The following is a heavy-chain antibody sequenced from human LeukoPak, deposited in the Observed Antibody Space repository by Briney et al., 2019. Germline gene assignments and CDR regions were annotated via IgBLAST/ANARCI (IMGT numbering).Heavy chain of an antibody. D-gene: IGHD3-10*01. CDR2: ISGSGGST. V-gene: IGHV3-23*01. J-gene: IGHJ5*02. Sequence: GGSLRLSCAASGFTFSSYAMSWVRQAPGKGLEWVSAISGSGGSTYYADSVKGRFTISRDNSKNTLYLQMNSLRVEDTAVYYCARSYYYGSGSSANWFDPWGQGTLVTVSS. CDR1: GFTFSSYA. CDR3: ARSYYYGSGSSANWFDP.